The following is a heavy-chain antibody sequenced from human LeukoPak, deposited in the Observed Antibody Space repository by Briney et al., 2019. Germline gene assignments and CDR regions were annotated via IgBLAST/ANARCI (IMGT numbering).Heavy chain of an antibody. CDR1: GGSFSGYY. V-gene: IGHV4-34*01. CDR3: ARFNTMVRGVTQYYYGMDV. CDR2: INHSGST. Sequence: PSETLSLTCAVYGGSFSGYYWSWIRQPPGKGLEWIGEINHSGSTNYNPSLKSRVTISVETSKNQFSLKLSSVTAADTAVYYCARFNTMVRGVTQYYYGMDVWGKGTTVTVSS. J-gene: IGHJ6*04. D-gene: IGHD3-10*01.